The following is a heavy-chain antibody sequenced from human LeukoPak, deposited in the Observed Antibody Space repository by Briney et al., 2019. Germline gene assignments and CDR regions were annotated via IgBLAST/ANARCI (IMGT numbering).Heavy chain of an antibody. D-gene: IGHD3-3*01. CDR3: AKDIRSSWYYFQD. CDR1: GFTFSNYA. Sequence: PGGSLRLSCAASGFTFSNYAMTWVRQAPGKGLDWVSTISGSGDRTYYADSVKGRFTISRDNSKNTLYVQMNSLRAEDTAVYYCAKDIRSSWYYFQDWGQGTLVTVSS. V-gene: IGHV3-23*01. J-gene: IGHJ1*01. CDR2: ISGSGDRT.